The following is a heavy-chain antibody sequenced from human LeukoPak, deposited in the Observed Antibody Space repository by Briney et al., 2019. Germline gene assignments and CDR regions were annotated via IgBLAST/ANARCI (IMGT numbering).Heavy chain of an antibody. J-gene: IGHJ4*02. V-gene: IGHV1-18*01. Sequence: ASVKVSCKASGYTFTSYGISWVRQAPGQGLEWMGWISAYNGNTNYAQKLQGRVTMTTDTSASTAYMELRSLRSDDTAVYYCARDREMIFGVVEFDYWGQGTLVTVSS. CDR3: ARDREMIFGVVEFDY. CDR1: GYTFTSYG. CDR2: ISAYNGNT. D-gene: IGHD3-3*01.